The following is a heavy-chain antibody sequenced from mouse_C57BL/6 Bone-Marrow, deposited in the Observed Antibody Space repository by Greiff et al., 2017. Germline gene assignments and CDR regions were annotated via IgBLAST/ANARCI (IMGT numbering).Heavy chain of an antibody. J-gene: IGHJ1*03. D-gene: IGHD1-2*01. Sequence: QVQLKQPGAELVRPGSSVKLSCKASGYTFTSYWMHWVKQRPIQGLEWIGNIDPSDSETHYNQKFKDKATLTVDKSSSTAYMQLSSLTSEDSAVYDCARDGQGYFDVWGTGTTVTVSS. CDR1: GYTFTSYW. V-gene: IGHV1-52*01. CDR2: IDPSDSET. CDR3: ARDGQGYFDV.